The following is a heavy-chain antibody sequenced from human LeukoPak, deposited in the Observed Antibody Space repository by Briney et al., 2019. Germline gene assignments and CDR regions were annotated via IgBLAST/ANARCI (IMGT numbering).Heavy chain of an antibody. CDR2: ISWNGGRT. J-gene: IGHJ4*02. CDR1: GFTFGDYD. D-gene: IGHD3-22*01. CDR3: ARVQQYDKFDY. Sequence: GGSLRLSCAASGFTFGDYDLVWVRQAPGKGLEWVSGISWNGGRTAYADSVKGRFTISRDDAKNSLYLQLNSLRAEDTALYYCARVQQYDKFDYWGQGALVTVSS. V-gene: IGHV3-20*04.